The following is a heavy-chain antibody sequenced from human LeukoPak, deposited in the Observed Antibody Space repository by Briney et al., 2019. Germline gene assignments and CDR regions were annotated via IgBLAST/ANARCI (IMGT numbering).Heavy chain of an antibody. CDR2: ISSSGSTI. CDR1: GFTFSDYY. Sequence: PGGSLRLSCAASGFTFSDYYMSWIRQAPGKGLEWVSYISSSGSTIYYADSVKGRFTTSRDNAKNSLYLQMNSLRAEDTAVYYCARDLRADIVVVPAAILHYYYYMDVWGKGTTVTVSS. J-gene: IGHJ6*03. V-gene: IGHV3-11*04. D-gene: IGHD2-2*02. CDR3: ARDLRADIVVVPAAILHYYYYMDV.